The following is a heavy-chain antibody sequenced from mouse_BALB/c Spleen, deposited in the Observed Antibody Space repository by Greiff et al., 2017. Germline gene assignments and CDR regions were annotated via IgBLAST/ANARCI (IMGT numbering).Heavy chain of an antibody. CDR2: ISSGGSYT. V-gene: IGHV5-9-3*01. D-gene: IGHD2-4*01. CDR3: ARRVGDYEDAMDY. CDR1: GFTFSSYA. Sequence: EVQVVESGGGLVKPGGSLKLSCAASGFTFSSYAMSWVRQTPEKRLEWVATISSGGSYTYYPDSVKGRFTISRDNAKNTLYLQMSSLRSEDTAMYYCARRVGDYEDAMDYWGQGTSVTVSS. J-gene: IGHJ4*01.